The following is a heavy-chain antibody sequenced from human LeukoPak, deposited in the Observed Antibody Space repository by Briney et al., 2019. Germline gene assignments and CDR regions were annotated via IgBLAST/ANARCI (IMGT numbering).Heavy chain of an antibody. CDR1: GGSISSGGYY. CDR2: IYYSGST. D-gene: IGHD1-26*01. Sequence: NPSQTLSLTCTVSGGSISSGGYYWSWIRQHPGKGLEWIGYIYYSGSTYSNPSLKTRVTISVDTSKNQFSLKLSSVTAADTAVYYCARDPYSGSHRNWFDPWGQGTLVTVSS. V-gene: IGHV4-31*03. CDR3: ARDPYSGSHRNWFDP. J-gene: IGHJ5*02.